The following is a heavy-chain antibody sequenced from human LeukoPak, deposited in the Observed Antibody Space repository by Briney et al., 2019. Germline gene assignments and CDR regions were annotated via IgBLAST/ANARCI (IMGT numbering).Heavy chain of an antibody. J-gene: IGHJ3*02. V-gene: IGHV1-69*04. CDR1: GGTFSSYA. CDR2: IIPILGIA. D-gene: IGHD3-22*01. Sequence: SVKVSCKASGGTFSSYAISWVRQAPGPGLEWMGRIIPILGIANYAQKFQGRVTITADKSTSTAYMELSSLRSEDTAVYYCASHDYYDSSGYYLDAFDIWGQGTMVTVSS. CDR3: ASHDYYDSSGYYLDAFDI.